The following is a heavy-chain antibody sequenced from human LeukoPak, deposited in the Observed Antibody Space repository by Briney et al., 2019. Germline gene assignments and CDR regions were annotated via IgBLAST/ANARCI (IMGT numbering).Heavy chain of an antibody. Sequence: SETLSLTCAVYGGSFSGYYWSWIRQPPGMGLEWIGEINHSGSTNYNPSLKSRVTISVDTSKNQFSLKLSSVTAADTAVYYCARTRGYAFDYWGQGTLVTVSS. CDR2: INHSGST. V-gene: IGHV4-34*01. CDR1: GGSFSGYY. D-gene: IGHD5-18*01. CDR3: ARTRGYAFDY. J-gene: IGHJ4*02.